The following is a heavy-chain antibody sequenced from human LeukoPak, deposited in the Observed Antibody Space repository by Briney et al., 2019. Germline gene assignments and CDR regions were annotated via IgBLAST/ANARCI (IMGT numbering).Heavy chain of an antibody. Sequence: GGSLRLSCAASGFTFSNYWMHWVRQAPGKGLVWVSRINNYGASTSYADSVKGRFTISRDNAKNTLYLQMNSLRAEDTALYYCARQLAYVDDYWGQGTLVTVSS. CDR3: ARQLAYVDDY. CDR2: INNYGAST. CDR1: GFTFSNYW. D-gene: IGHD1-1*01. J-gene: IGHJ4*02. V-gene: IGHV3-74*01.